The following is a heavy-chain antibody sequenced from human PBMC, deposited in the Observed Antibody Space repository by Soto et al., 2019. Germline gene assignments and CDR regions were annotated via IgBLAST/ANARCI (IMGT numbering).Heavy chain of an antibody. CDR1: GGSVSNYY. D-gene: IGHD1-20*01. CDR3: ARLAPRYRIRDYNYHSLDF. CDR2: INYSGST. J-gene: IGHJ6*02. Sequence: PETLSLTCTVSGGSVSNYYCTWNRHPPGKVLECISYINYSGSTDHSPSLKSRVTISLDTSKNQFSLRLISVTAADTAVYYCARLAPRYRIRDYNYHSLDFWGQGTTVTVS. V-gene: IGHV4-59*02.